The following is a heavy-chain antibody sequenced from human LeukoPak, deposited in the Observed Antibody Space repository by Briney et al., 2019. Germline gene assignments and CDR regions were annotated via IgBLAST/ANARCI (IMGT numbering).Heavy chain of an antibody. D-gene: IGHD5-24*01. Sequence: GGSLRLSCAASAFTFSSYAMHWVRQAPGKGLEWVAVISYDGSNKYYADSVKGRFTISRDNSKNTLYLQMNSLRAEDTAVYYCAREMVEMATIYFDYWGQGTLVTVSS. CDR1: AFTFSSYA. CDR2: ISYDGSNK. V-gene: IGHV3-30-3*01. CDR3: AREMVEMATIYFDY. J-gene: IGHJ4*02.